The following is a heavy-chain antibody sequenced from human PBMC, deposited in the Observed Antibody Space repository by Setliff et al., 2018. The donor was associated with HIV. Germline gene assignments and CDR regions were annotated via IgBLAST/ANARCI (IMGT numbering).Heavy chain of an antibody. V-gene: IGHV1-18*01. CDR1: GYTFSTYG. CDR2: ITPYNNNT. Sequence: ASVKVSCKASGYTFSTYGISWVRQAPGQGLEWMGWITPYNNNTQYTQHLQGRVTMTTDTYTSTAYMDLRSLRSDDTAVYYCARLIKHYDFWSGYYGAYYYYMDVWGTGTTVPVSS. CDR3: ARLIKHYDFWSGYYGAYYYYMDV. J-gene: IGHJ6*03. D-gene: IGHD3-3*01.